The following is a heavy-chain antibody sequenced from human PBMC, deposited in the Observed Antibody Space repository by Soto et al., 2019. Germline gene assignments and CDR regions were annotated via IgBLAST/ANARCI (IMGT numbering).Heavy chain of an antibody. CDR3: ARVGIAVAGTVPDY. CDR1: GYTFTSCG. CDR2: ISAYNGNT. Sequence: ASVKVSCKASGYTFTSCGISCVRQAPGQGLEWMGWISAYNGNTNYAQKLQGRVTMTTDTSTSTAYMELRSLRSDDTAVYYCARVGIAVAGTVPDYWGQGTLVTVSS. D-gene: IGHD6-19*01. J-gene: IGHJ4*02. V-gene: IGHV1-18*01.